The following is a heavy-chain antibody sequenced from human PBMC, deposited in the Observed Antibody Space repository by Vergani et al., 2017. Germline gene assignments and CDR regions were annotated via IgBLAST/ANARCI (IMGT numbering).Heavy chain of an antibody. CDR1: GFTFSSYA. CDR3: AKDWGSTVTTASDAFDI. Sequence: EVQLLESGGGLVQPGGSLRLSCAASGFTFSSYAMSWVRQAPGKGLEWVSAISGSGGSTYYADSVKGRFTISRDNSKNTLYLQMNSLRAEDTAVYYCAKDWGSTVTTASDAFDIWGQGTMVTVSS. CDR2: ISGSGGST. J-gene: IGHJ3*02. D-gene: IGHD4-17*01. V-gene: IGHV3-23*01.